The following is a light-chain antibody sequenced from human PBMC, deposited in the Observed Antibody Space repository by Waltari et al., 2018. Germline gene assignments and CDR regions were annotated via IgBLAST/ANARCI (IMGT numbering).Light chain of an antibody. CDR1: TGAVTSGHY. V-gene: IGLV7-46*01. CDR3: CSYVGGSRVL. Sequence: QAVVTQEPSLTVSPGGTVTLTCGSSTGAVTSGHYPYWFQQKPGQAPRLLISEATKRPSGVSYRFSGSKSGNTASLSISDLQAEDEADYYCCSYVGGSRVLFGGGTKLTV. CDR2: EAT. J-gene: IGLJ2*01.